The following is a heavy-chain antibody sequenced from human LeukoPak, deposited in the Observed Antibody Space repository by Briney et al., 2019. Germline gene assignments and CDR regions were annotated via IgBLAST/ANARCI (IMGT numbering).Heavy chain of an antibody. V-gene: IGHV4-39*07. J-gene: IGHJ4*02. CDR2: IYYSGST. Sequence: SETLSLTCTVSGGSISSSSYYWGWIRQPPGKGLEWIGSIYYSGSTYYNPSLKSRVTLSVDTSKNQFSLKLSSVTAADTAVYYCARGRAYGDYEIRWGQGTLVTVSS. D-gene: IGHD4-17*01. CDR3: ARGRAYGDYEIR. CDR1: GGSISSSSYY.